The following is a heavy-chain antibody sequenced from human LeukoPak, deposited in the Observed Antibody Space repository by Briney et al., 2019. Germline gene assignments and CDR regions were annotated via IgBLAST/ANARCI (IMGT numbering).Heavy chain of an antibody. J-gene: IGHJ4*02. CDR1: GGTFSSYV. Sequence: SVKVSCKASGGTFSSYVISWVRQAPGQGLEWMGWIIPIFGTANYAQKFQGRVTITADESTSTAYMELSSLRSEDTAVYYCARDRPATLYGSGTYPFDYWGQGTLVTVSS. CDR3: ARDRPATLYGSGTYPFDY. V-gene: IGHV1-69*13. CDR2: IIPIFGTA. D-gene: IGHD3-10*01.